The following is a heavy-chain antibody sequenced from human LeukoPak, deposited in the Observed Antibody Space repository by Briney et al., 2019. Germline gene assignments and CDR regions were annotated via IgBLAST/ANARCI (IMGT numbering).Heavy chain of an antibody. D-gene: IGHD3-22*01. Sequence: SETLSLTCTVSGGSISSSYWSWIRQPPGKGLEWIGYIYYSGGSYYSPSLKSRVTISVDTSKNHFSLKLSSVTAADTAVYYCARSDTSGYYYVYWGQGTLVTVSS. J-gene: IGHJ4*02. V-gene: IGHV4-59*01. CDR1: GGSISSSY. CDR3: ARSDTSGYYYVY. CDR2: IYYSGGS.